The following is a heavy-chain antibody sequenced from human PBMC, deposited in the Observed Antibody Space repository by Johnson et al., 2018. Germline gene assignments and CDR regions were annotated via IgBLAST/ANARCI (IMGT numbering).Heavy chain of an antibody. CDR3: ARGGNSSSWYRADAFDI. Sequence: QVQLVQSGAEVKKPGSSVKVSCKASGGTFSSYAISWVRQAPGQGLEWMGGIIPIFGTANYAQKFQGRVTITADESTSTAYMELSSLGSEDTAVYYCARGGNSSSWYRADAFDIGGQGTMVTVSS. V-gene: IGHV1-69*12. D-gene: IGHD6-13*01. CDR2: IIPIFGTA. CDR1: GGTFSSYA. J-gene: IGHJ3*02.